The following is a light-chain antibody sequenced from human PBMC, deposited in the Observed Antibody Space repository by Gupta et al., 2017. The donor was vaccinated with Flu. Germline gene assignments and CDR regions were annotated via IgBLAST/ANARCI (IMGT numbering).Light chain of an antibody. Sequence: SYELTQPPSLSVSPRQTPSLSPAGDKVGDNYACWYQQKPGQSPVLVIYQDSKRPSGIPERFSGSNSGNTATLTICGTQAMDEADYYCQACDSSTDVFGGGTKLTVL. CDR1: KVGDNY. V-gene: IGLV3-1*01. CDR2: QDS. CDR3: QACDSSTDV. J-gene: IGLJ2*01.